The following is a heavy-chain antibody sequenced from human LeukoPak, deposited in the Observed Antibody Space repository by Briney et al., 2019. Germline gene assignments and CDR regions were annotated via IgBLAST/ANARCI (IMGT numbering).Heavy chain of an antibody. J-gene: IGHJ5*02. Sequence: LGGSLRLSCAASGFTFSGYGMHWVRQAPGKGLEWVAVTSFDGSNKYYADSVQGRFTISRDNSKNTLYLQMNSLRAEDAAVYYCATERGVGAPNWFDPWGQGTLVTVSS. CDR2: TSFDGSNK. D-gene: IGHD1-26*01. CDR1: GFTFSGYG. V-gene: IGHV3-30*03. CDR3: ATERGVGAPNWFDP.